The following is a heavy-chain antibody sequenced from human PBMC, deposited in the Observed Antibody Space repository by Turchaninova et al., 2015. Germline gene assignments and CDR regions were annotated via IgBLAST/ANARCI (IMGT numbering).Heavy chain of an antibody. V-gene: IGHV1-18*01. J-gene: IGHJ5*02. CDR2: ITPDSGKT. Sequence: VQLVQSGGSVKKHVASMKVPCQASDYSFITYGISWVRQAPGQGLEWMGWITPDSGKTNYAQKFQDRVRMTTDTSTNTIYMELRSLRNDDTAVYYCVRGWDGTKLDPWGQGTLVNVSS. D-gene: IGHD1-26*01. CDR3: VRGWDGTKLDP. CDR1: DYSFITYG.